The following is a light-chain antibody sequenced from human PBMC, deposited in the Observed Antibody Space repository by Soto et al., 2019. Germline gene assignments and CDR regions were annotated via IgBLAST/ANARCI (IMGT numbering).Light chain of an antibody. J-gene: IGKJ5*01. CDR3: QQLNTLPFT. CDR2: AAS. Sequence: IQLTQSPSSLSASVGDRVTITCRASQDIGIYLAWYQQKPGKAPNLLIYAASSLQRGVPSRFSGSGSGTDFTLTIRSLQPEDFATYHCQQLNTLPFTFGQGTRLEIK. CDR1: QDIGIY. V-gene: IGKV1-9*01.